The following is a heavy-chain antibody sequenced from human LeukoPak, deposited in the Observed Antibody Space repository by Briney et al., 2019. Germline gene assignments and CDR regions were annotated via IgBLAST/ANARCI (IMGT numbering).Heavy chain of an antibody. CDR3: ARGGYSFDY. CDR1: GFILTKYW. Sequence: PGGSLRLSCVASGFILTKYWMSWVRQAPGKGREWVARLHPDGSERNYVGCVEGRFTVFGDTAKTSLFLQMHSLRVEDTAVYYCARGGYSFDYLGQGTLVTVPS. V-gene: IGHV3-7*01. D-gene: IGHD5-12*01. CDR2: LHPDGSER. J-gene: IGHJ4*02.